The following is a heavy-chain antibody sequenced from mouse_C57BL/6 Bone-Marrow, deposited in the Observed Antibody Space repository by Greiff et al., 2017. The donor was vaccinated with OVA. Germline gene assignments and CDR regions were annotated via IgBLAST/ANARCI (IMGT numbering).Heavy chain of an antibody. CDR1: GYTFTSYW. V-gene: IGHV1-55*01. CDR3: ATPTIVTTGVFLFDY. Sequence: VQLQQPGAELVKPGASVKMSCKASGYTFTSYWITWVKQRPGQGLEWIGDIYPGSGSTNYNEKFKSKATLTVDTSSSPAYMQLSSLTSEDSAVYYCATPTIVTTGVFLFDYWGQGTTLTVSS. J-gene: IGHJ2*01. D-gene: IGHD2-5*01. CDR2: IYPGSGST.